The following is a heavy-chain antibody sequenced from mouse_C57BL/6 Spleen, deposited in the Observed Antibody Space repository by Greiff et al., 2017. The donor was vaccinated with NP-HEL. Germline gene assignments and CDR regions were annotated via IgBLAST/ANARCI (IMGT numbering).Heavy chain of an antibody. Sequence: QVTLKVCGPELVKPGASVKISCKASGYAFSSSWMNWVKQRPGKGLEWIGRIYPGDGDTNYNGKFKGKATLTADKSSSTAYMQLSSLTSEDSAVYFCARQGLEDYWGQGTTLTVSS. D-gene: IGHD2-13*01. V-gene: IGHV1-82*01. CDR2: IYPGDGDT. CDR1: GYAFSSSW. CDR3: ARQGLEDY. J-gene: IGHJ2*01.